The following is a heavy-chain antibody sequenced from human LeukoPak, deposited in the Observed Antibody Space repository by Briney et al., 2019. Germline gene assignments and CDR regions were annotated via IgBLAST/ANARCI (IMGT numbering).Heavy chain of an antibody. D-gene: IGHD3-9*01. Sequence: GESLKISCMGSGYSFTNYWIGWVRQMPGKGLEWMGIIYPGDSETRYSPSFQGQVTMSVDKSISTAYLQWSSLKTSGTAMYYCARRTDLRLSLNYDILTGGFDYWGQGTLVTVSS. J-gene: IGHJ4*02. CDR3: ARRTDLRLSLNYDILTGGFDY. CDR2: IYPGDSET. CDR1: GYSFTNYW. V-gene: IGHV5-51*01.